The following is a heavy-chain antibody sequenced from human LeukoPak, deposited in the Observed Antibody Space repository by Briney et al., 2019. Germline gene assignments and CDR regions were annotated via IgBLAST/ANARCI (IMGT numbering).Heavy chain of an antibody. CDR2: VNKDGSTT. J-gene: IGHJ3*02. V-gene: IGHV3-74*01. D-gene: IGHD3-16*01. CDR1: GFTLSNFC. CDR3: ARGGRMSMHI. Sequence: PGGSLRLSCAASGFTLSNFCRYWVRQAPGKGLVWVSRVNKDGSTTTYADSVKGRFTVSRDNAKNTLYLQMNSLRAEDTAVYYCARGGRMSMHIWGQGTMVTVSS.